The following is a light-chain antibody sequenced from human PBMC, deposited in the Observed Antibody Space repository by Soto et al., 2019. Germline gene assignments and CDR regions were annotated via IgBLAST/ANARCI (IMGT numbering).Light chain of an antibody. J-gene: IGKJ1*01. CDR1: QTISNW. CDR2: KAS. V-gene: IGKV1-5*03. CDR3: QQDNSYSQT. Sequence: IQMTQSPSTLSASVGDRVTITGQASQTISNWLAWYQQKPGKAPKLLIYKASTLESGVPSRFSGSGSGTEFTLTISSLQPEDFATYYCQQDNSYSQTFGQGTKVEIK.